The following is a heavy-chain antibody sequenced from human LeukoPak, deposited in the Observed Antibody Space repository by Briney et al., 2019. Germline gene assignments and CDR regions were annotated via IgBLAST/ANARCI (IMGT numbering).Heavy chain of an antibody. V-gene: IGHV4-59*01. J-gene: IGHJ4*02. CDR3: ARDLSGSYFGGLDY. CDR2: IYYSGST. Sequence: PSETLSLTCTVSGGSISSYYWSWIRQPPGKGLEWIGYIYYSGSTNYNPSLKSRVTISVDTSKNQFSLKLSSVTPADTAVYYCARDLSGSYFGGLDYWGQGTLVTVSS. CDR1: GGSISSYY. D-gene: IGHD1-26*01.